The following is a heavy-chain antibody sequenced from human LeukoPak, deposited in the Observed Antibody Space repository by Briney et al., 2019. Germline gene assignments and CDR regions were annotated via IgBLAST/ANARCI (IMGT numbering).Heavy chain of an antibody. CDR3: AKDFIYGGWGNGFDI. D-gene: IGHD3-16*01. V-gene: IGHV3-30*02. Sequence: GGSLRLSCAASGFSFSNSGMHWVRQAPGKGLEWAAFMRYDGSSKFYTDSVKGRFTISRDNSKNTLYLQMNSLRAEDTAVYYCAKDFIYGGWGNGFDIWGQGTMVTVSS. CDR2: MRYDGSSK. CDR1: GFSFSNSG. J-gene: IGHJ3*02.